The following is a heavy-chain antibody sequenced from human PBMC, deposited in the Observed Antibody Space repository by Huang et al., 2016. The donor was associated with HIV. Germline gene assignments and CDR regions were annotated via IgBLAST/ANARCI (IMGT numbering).Heavy chain of an antibody. V-gene: IGHV1-24*01. D-gene: IGHD3-9*01. CDR1: EYTLTELS. J-gene: IGHJ4*02. CDR2: FQPEIGET. Sequence: QVQLVQSRAEVKKPGASVKVSCKVSEYTLTELSIHWVRQPPGNGLEWMGGFQPEIGETIDAPEVPGGVTMTDDTSTETAFTELSGLRPEDTAVYYCATGFDVFFDFWGQGTLVTVSS. CDR3: ATGFDVFFDF.